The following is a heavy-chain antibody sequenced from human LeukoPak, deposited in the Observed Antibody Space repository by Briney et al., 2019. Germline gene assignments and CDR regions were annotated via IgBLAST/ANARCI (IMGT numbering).Heavy chain of an antibody. CDR3: ARDSITGDNSLDF. D-gene: IGHD7-27*01. CDR1: GFTFSTYG. J-gene: IGHJ4*02. CDR2: ITNDGNYE. V-gene: IGHV3-33*05. Sequence: GRSLRLSCAASGFTFSTYGMHWVRQAPGKGLEWVAVITNDGNYEKYADAVRGRFTISRDNSKNTQYLQMNSLSAEDTAVYYCARDSITGDNSLDFWGRGTLVTVSS.